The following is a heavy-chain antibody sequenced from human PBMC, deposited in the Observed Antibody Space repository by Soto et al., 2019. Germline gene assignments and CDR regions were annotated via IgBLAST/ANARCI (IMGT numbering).Heavy chain of an antibody. CDR2: IYYSGST. CDR3: ARVSYDFWSGYSTGGGPYYYYYGMDV. V-gene: IGHV4-30-4*01. CDR1: GGSISSGDYY. J-gene: IGHJ6*02. D-gene: IGHD3-3*01. Sequence: SETLSLTCTVSGGSISSGDYYWSWIRQPPGKGLEWIGYIYYSGSTYYNPSLKSRVTISVDTSKNQFSLKLSSVTAADTAVYYCARVSYDFWSGYSTGGGPYYYYYGMDVWGQGTTVTVSS.